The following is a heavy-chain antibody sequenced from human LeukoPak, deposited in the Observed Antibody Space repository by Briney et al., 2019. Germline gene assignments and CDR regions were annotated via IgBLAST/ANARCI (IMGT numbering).Heavy chain of an antibody. D-gene: IGHD1/OR15-1a*01. J-gene: IGHJ4*02. CDR1: GFTFSSYG. CDR2: IWYDGSNK. V-gene: IGHV3-33*01. CDR3: ARVNPGTTFDY. Sequence: GGSLRLSCAASGFTFSSYGMHWVRQAPGKGLEWVAVIWYDGSNKYYADSVKGRFAISRDNSKNTLYLQMNSLRAEDTAMYYCARVNPGTTFDYWGQGTLVTVSS.